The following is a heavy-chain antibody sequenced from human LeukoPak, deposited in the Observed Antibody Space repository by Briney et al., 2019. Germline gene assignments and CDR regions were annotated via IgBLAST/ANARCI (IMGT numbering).Heavy chain of an antibody. CDR1: GFTFSTYS. CDR3: AREHIRSGSYELDY. V-gene: IGHV3-48*01. J-gene: IGHJ4*02. CDR2: ISSSSSTI. Sequence: PGGSLRLSCAASGFTFSTYSMNWVRQAPGKGLEWVSYISSSSSTIYYADSVKGRFTISRDNAKNSLYLQMNSLRVEDTAVYYCAREHIRSGSYELDYWGQGTLVTVSS. D-gene: IGHD3-10*01.